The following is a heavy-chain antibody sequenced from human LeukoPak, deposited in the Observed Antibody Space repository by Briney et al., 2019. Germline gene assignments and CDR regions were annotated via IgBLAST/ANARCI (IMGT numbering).Heavy chain of an antibody. CDR1: GFTLSNYA. CDR3: ARGAIIAVAGPIDY. D-gene: IGHD6-19*01. Sequence: GGSLRLSCAVSGFTLSNYAMNWVRQAPGKGLEWVSYISITSKTIKYADSVKGRFTISRDTSKNTLYLQMNSLRAEDTAVYYCARGAIIAVAGPIDYWGQGTLVTVSS. CDR2: ISITSKTI. J-gene: IGHJ4*02. V-gene: IGHV3-48*01.